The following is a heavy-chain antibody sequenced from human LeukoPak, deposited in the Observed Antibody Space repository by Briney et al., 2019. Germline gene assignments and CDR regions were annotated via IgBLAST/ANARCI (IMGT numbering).Heavy chain of an antibody. Sequence: PSETLSLTCTVSGGSITSSYWTWIRQPPGKGLEWIAYTYYNGRANYNPSLKSRVTISVDTSKNQFSLKLTSVTAADTAVYYCARLGAGSGWPFDYWGQGTLVTVSS. D-gene: IGHD6-19*01. CDR1: GGSITSSY. CDR2: TYYNGRA. V-gene: IGHV4-59*08. CDR3: ARLGAGSGWPFDY. J-gene: IGHJ4*02.